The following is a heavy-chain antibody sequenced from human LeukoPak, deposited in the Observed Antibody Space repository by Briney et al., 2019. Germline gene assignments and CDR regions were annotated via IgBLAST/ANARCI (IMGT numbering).Heavy chain of an antibody. V-gene: IGHV3-73*01. J-gene: IGHJ3*02. CDR1: GFSLSDSG. CDR3: TRLNEPVAGVQKAFDI. Sequence: PGGSLRLSCAASGFSLSDSGIHWVRQASGKGLEGVGRIRSKGHTYATAYVESVKGRFIISRDDSKNTAYLQMNSLKTEDTAVYYCTRLNEPVAGVQKAFDIWGQGTMVTVSS. CDR2: IRSKGHTYAT. D-gene: IGHD6-19*01.